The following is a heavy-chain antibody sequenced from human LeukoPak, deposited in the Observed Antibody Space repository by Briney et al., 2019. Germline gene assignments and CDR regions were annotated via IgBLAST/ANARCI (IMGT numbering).Heavy chain of an antibody. CDR2: ISSGGSTI. CDR3: ARDGGGDSYGLAY. CDR1: GFTFGTNS. D-gene: IGHD5-18*01. J-gene: IGHJ4*02. V-gene: IGHV3-48*01. Sequence: GGSLRLSCAGSGFTFGTNSMSWVRQAPGKGLEWISYISSGGSTIYYADSVKGRFTISRDNAKNSLYLQMNSLRAEDTAVYYCARDGGGDSYGLAYWGQGTLVTVSS.